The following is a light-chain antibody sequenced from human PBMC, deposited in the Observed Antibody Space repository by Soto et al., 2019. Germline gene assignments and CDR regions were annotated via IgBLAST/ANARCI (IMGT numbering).Light chain of an antibody. V-gene: IGLV1-44*01. Sequence: QSVLTQPPSASGTPGQRVTISCSGSSSNIGSNGVNWYQQLPGTGPKLLISSNNQPPSGVPARRSGAKSGTSAYLAISGIPCEDEADDSCAAWEYSQSSLVFGGGTKLTVL. J-gene: IGLJ2*01. CDR1: SSNIGSNG. CDR3: AAWEYSQSSLV. CDR2: SNN.